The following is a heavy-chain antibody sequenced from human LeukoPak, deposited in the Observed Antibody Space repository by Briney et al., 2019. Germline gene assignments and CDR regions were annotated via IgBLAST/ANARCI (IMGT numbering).Heavy chain of an antibody. D-gene: IGHD3-9*01. CDR1: GFTVSSNY. V-gene: IGHV3-66*01. J-gene: IGHJ3*01. Sequence: PGGSLRLSCAVSGFTVSSNYMSWVRQAPGKGLEWVSVVYSGGSTYYADSVKGRFTISRDNAQNSLSLQMSSLRPEDTAIYYCARDHDWAFDVWGQGTMVTVSS. CDR2: VYSGGST. CDR3: ARDHDWAFDV.